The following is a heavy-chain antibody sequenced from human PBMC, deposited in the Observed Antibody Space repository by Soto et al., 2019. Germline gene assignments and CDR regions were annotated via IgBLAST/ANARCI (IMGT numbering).Heavy chain of an antibody. CDR3: ARDSHCGGDCSLYYFDY. V-gene: IGHV3-30-3*01. CDR2: ISYGGSKK. CDR1: GFTFSTYA. D-gene: IGHD2-21*02. Sequence: SLRLSCAASGFTFSTYAMYWVRQAPGKGLEWVAVISYGGSKKYYADSVKGRFTISRDNPKNRLYLQMNSLRADDTAVYYCARDSHCGGDCSLYYFDYWGQGTLVTVSS. J-gene: IGHJ4*02.